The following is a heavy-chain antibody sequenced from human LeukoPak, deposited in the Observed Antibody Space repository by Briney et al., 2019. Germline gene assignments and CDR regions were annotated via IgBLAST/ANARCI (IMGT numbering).Heavy chain of an antibody. CDR1: GYSFSNHW. D-gene: IGHD2-21*02. Sequence: GESLKISCKGSGYSFSNHWIGWVRQLPGKGLEWMGIIYPGDSDTRYSPSFQGQVTISADKSISAAYLQWSSLKASDTAMYYCARRPSGDSAFYFDYWRQGTLVTVSS. V-gene: IGHV5-51*01. J-gene: IGHJ4*02. CDR2: IYPGDSDT. CDR3: ARRPSGDSAFYFDY.